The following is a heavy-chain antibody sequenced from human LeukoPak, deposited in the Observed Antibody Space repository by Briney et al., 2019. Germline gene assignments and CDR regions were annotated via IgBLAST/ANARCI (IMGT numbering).Heavy chain of an antibody. CDR2: IIPIFGTA. J-gene: IGHJ4*02. V-gene: IGHV1-69*05. CDR3: ARGESSSPADFDY. Sequence: GSSVKVSCKASGGTFSSYAISWVRQAPGQGLEWMGGIIPIFGTANYAQRFQGRVTITTDESTSTAYMELSSLRSEDTAVYYCARGESSSPADFDYWGQGTLVTVSS. CDR1: GGTFSSYA. D-gene: IGHD6-13*01.